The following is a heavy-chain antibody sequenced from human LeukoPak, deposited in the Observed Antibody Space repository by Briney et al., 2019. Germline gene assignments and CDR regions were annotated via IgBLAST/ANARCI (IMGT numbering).Heavy chain of an antibody. D-gene: IGHD5-24*01. CDR2: ISPYNVNT. CDR3: ARSRDGYNPSDY. Sequence: ASVKVSCKASGYTFTSYGISWVRQAPGQGLVWMGWISPYNVNTNNAQQFQGRVTMTTDTSTSTAYMELRSLRSDDTAVYFCARSRDGYNPSDYWGQGTLVTVSS. CDR1: GYTFTSYG. J-gene: IGHJ4*02. V-gene: IGHV1-18*01.